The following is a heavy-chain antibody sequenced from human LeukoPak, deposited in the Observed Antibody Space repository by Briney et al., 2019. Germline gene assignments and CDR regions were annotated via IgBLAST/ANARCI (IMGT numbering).Heavy chain of an antibody. CDR2: ISGSGGST. J-gene: IGHJ6*02. CDR3: AKALWFGELLGYYYYYGMDV. D-gene: IGHD3-10*01. CDR1: GFTFSSYA. Sequence: GGSLRLSCAASGFTFSSYAMSWVRQAPGKGLEWVSAISGSGGSTFYADSVKGRFTISRDNSNNTLYLQMNSLRAEDTAVYYCAKALWFGELLGYYYYYGMDVWGQGTTVTVSS. V-gene: IGHV3-23*01.